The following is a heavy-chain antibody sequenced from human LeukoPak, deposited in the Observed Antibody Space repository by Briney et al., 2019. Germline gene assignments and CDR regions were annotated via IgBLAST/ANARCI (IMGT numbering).Heavy chain of an antibody. CDR3: AKARYSSSHLGY. Sequence: GRSLRLSCAASGFTFSSYGMHWVRQAPGKGLEWVAFIRYDGSNKYYADSVKGRFTISRDNSKNTLYLQMNSLRAEDTAVYYCAKARYSSSHLGYWGQGTLVTVSS. CDR2: IRYDGSNK. V-gene: IGHV3-30*02. CDR1: GFTFSSYG. J-gene: IGHJ4*02. D-gene: IGHD6-13*01.